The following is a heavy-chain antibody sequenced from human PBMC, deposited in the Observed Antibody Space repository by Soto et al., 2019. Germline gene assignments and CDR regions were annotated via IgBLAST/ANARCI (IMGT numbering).Heavy chain of an antibody. CDR2: IYYSGST. CDR3: ARHEPPGFDY. Sequence: SETLSLTCTVSGGSISSYYWSWIRQPPGKGLEWIGYIYYSGSTNYNPSLKSRVTISVDTSKNQFSLKLSSVTAADTAVYYCARHEPPGFDYWGQGTLVTVSS. CDR1: GGSISSYY. J-gene: IGHJ4*02. V-gene: IGHV4-59*08.